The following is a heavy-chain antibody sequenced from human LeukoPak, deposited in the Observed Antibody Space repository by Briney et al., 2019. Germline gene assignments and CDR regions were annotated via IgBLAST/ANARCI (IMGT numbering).Heavy chain of an antibody. V-gene: IGHV4-4*02. CDR3: ARGPIFDSSSRYPIDY. D-gene: IGHD6-13*01. CDR2: IYHSGNT. J-gene: IGHJ4*02. Sequence: SGTLSLTCAVSGGSISSSNWWSWVRQPPGKGLEWIGEIYHSGNTNYNPSLKSRVTISVDKSKNQFSLKLSSVTAADTAVYYCARGPIFDSSSRYPIDYWGQGTLVTVSS. CDR1: GGSISSSNW.